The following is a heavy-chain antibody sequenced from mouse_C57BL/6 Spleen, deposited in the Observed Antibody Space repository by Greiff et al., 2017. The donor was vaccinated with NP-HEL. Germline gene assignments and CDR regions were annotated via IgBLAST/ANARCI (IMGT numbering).Heavy chain of an antibody. CDR2: IDPNSGGT. CDR1: GYTFTSYW. V-gene: IGHV1-72*01. CDR3: ARGITTVVATEGFAY. J-gene: IGHJ3*01. D-gene: IGHD1-1*01. Sequence: QVQLQQPGAELVKPGASVKLSCKASGYTFTSYWMHWVKQRPGRGLEWIGRIDPNSGGTKYNEKFKSKATLTVDKPSSTAYMQLSSLTSEDSAVYYWARGITTVVATEGFAYWGQGTLVTVSA.